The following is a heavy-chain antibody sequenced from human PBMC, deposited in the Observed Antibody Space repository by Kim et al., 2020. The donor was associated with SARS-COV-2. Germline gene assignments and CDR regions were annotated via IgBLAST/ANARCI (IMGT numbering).Heavy chain of an antibody. CDR3: TSPDYGVAFDI. CDR2: IRSKANRYAT. V-gene: IGHV3-73*01. J-gene: IGHJ3*02. Sequence: GGSLRLSCAASGFTFSGSAMHWFRQASGKGLEWVGRIRSKANRYATADAASVKVRFTISRDDSKNTPYLQMNSLKNEDTAVYYCTSPDYGVAFDIWGQGTRVTVSS. D-gene: IGHD4-17*01. CDR1: GFTFSGSA.